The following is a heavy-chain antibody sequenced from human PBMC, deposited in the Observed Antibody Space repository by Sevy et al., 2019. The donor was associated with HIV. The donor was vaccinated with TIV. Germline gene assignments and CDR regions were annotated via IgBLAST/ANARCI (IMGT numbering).Heavy chain of an antibody. CDR2: VNNDGSGQ. CDR1: GFTFTNFW. Sequence: GGSLRLSCAASGFTFTNFWMSWVRQAPGKGLEWVANVNNDGSGQKYADSVKGRFIISRDNAKNSLYLQMNSLRTEDTAVYYCARNSGNWGQGPLVTVSS. J-gene: IGHJ4*02. D-gene: IGHD6-19*01. CDR3: ARNSGN. V-gene: IGHV3-7*01.